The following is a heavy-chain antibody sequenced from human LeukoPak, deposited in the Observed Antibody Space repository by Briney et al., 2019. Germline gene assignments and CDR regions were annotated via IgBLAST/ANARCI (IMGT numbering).Heavy chain of an antibody. CDR1: GASITSYY. V-gene: IGHV4-4*09. D-gene: IGHD2-15*01. CDR2: IYTSGTT. J-gene: IGHJ4*02. Sequence: PSETLSLTCTVSGASITSYYWNWIRQPPGKGLEWIGYIYTSGTTNYNPSLTSRVTISVDTSKSQFSLRLTSVTAADAAVYYCARRRSCGRDFDYWGQGTLVTVSS. CDR3: ARRRSCGRDFDY.